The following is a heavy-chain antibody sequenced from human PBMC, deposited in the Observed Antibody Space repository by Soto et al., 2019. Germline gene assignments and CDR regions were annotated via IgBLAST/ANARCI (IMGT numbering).Heavy chain of an antibody. CDR2: ISGGGGST. Sequence: PGGSLRLSCAASGFTFSNYAMTWVRQAPGKGLQCVSAISGGGGSTYYADSVKGRFTISRDNSKNTLYLQMNSLRAEDTAVYYCAKDTSLSTAYYFDYWGQGTLGTVSS. J-gene: IGHJ4*02. CDR1: GFTFSNYA. CDR3: AKDTSLSTAYYFDY. V-gene: IGHV3-23*01.